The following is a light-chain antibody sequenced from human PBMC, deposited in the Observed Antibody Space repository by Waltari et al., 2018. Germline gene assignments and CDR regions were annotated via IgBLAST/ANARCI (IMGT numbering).Light chain of an antibody. J-gene: IGKJ4*01. V-gene: IGKV1-9*01. CDR3: QHLHSYPLT. CDR2: TAS. CDR1: QDISSF. Sequence: IQLTQSPSSLSASVGDRVTITCRASQDISSFLAWYQQKRGKAPKLLIYTASTLQSGVPSRFSGSGSGTDFTLTINSLQPEDFATYYCQHLHSYPLTFGGGTKVDIK.